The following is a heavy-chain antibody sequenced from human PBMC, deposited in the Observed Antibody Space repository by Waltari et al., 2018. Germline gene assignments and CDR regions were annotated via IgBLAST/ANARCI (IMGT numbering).Heavy chain of an antibody. Sequence: QVQLQQWGAGLLKPSETLSLTCAVHGGSFSGYYWSGIRQPPGKGLEWIGEINHSGSTNYNPSLKSRVTISVDTSKNQFSLKLSSVTAADTAVYYCARLAGDYDFWSGYDYWGQGTLVTVSS. J-gene: IGHJ4*02. CDR2: INHSGST. V-gene: IGHV4-34*01. CDR1: GGSFSGYY. CDR3: ARLAGDYDFWSGYDY. D-gene: IGHD3-3*01.